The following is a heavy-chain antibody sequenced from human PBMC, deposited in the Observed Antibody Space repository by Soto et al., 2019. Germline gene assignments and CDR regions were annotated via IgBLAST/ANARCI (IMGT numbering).Heavy chain of an antibody. Sequence: SETLSLTCAVYGGSFSGYYWSWIRQPPGKGLEWIGEINHSGSTNYNPSLKSRVTISVDTSKNQFSLKLSSVTAADTAVYYCARYYDFWSGYATENWFDPLGQGTRGTVSS. CDR2: INHSGST. CDR3: ARYYDFWSGYATENWFDP. J-gene: IGHJ5*02. CDR1: GGSFSGYY. D-gene: IGHD3-3*01. V-gene: IGHV4-34*01.